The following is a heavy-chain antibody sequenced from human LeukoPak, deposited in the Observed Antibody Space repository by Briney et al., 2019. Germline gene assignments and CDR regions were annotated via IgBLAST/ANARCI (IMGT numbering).Heavy chain of an antibody. V-gene: IGHV1-2*02. CDR2: INPNSGGT. D-gene: IGHD5-18*01. J-gene: IGHJ4*02. CDR3: ARLGWDTAMVGFDY. CDR1: GYTFTDHY. Sequence: ASVKVSCTASGYTFTDHYIHWVRQAPGQGLEWMGWINPNSGGTNYAQKFQGRVTMTRDTSISTAYMELSRLRSDDTAVYYCARLGWDTAMVGFDYWGQGTLVTVSS.